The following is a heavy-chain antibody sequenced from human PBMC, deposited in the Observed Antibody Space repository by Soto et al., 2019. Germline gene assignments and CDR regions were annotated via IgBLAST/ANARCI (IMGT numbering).Heavy chain of an antibody. CDR2: ISAHNGNT. CDR3: ARSGGKTTYYYDPDAFDI. D-gene: IGHD3-22*01. CDR1: GYTFTSYG. V-gene: IGHV1-18*01. J-gene: IGHJ3*02. Sequence: ASVKVSCKASGYTFTSYGISWVRQAPGQGLGWMGWISAHNGNTKYAQKLQGRVTMTTDTSTSTAYMELRSLRSDDTAVYYRARSGGKTTYYYDPDAFDIWGQGTMVTVSS.